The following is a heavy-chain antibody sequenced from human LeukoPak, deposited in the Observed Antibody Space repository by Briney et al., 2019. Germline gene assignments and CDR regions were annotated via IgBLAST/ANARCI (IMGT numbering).Heavy chain of an antibody. J-gene: IGHJ6*03. CDR1: GFTFSNYD. D-gene: IGHD5-24*01. V-gene: IGHV3-48*03. CDR2: ISSSSSTI. Sequence: GGSLRLSCAASGFTFSNYDMNWVRQAPGKGLEWVSYISSSSSTIYYADSVKGRFTISRDNAKNSLYLQMNSLRAEDTAVYYCARARDGNNFPYYMDVWGKGTTVTVSS. CDR3: ARARDGNNFPYYMDV.